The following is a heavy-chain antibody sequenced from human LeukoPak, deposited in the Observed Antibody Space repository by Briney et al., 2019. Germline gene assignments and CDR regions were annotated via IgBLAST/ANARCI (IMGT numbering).Heavy chain of an antibody. CDR1: GGSISSGGYY. CDR2: IHYTANT. D-gene: IGHD4-11*01. Sequence: PSQTLSLTCTVSGGSISSGGYYWSWIRQHPGKGLEWIGYIHYTANTYYNPSLKSRVTMSVDTSKNQFSLELRYVTAADTGVYYRARDSAASNCDGFDPWGQGALDTVSS. CDR3: ARDSAASNCDGFDP. J-gene: IGHJ5*02. V-gene: IGHV4-31*03.